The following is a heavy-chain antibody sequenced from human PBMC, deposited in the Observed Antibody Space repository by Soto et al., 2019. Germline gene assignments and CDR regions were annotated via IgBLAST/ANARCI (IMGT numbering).Heavy chain of an antibody. Sequence: SETLSLTCAVSGGSISSSNWWSWVRQPPGKGLEWIGEIYHSGSTNYNPSLKSRVTISVDKSKNQFSLKLSSVTAADTAVYYCARVGWYYYDSSGYSVIDYWGQGTLVTVSS. CDR1: GGSISSSNW. V-gene: IGHV4-4*02. CDR3: ARVGWYYYDSSGYSVIDY. CDR2: IYHSGST. J-gene: IGHJ4*02. D-gene: IGHD3-22*01.